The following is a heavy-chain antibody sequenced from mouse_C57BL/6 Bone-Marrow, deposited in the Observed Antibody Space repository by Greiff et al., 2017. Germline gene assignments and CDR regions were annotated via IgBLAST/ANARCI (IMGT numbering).Heavy chain of an antibody. V-gene: IGHV1-42*01. J-gene: IGHJ3*01. CDR2: INPSTGGT. D-gene: IGHD2-4*01. CDR1: GYSFTGYY. Sequence: EVQLVESGPELVKPGASVKISCKASGYSFTGYYMNWVKQSPEKSLEWIGEINPSTGGTNYNQKFKDKATLTVDKSSSTVYMQLKRLTSEASAVYYCARVGGYDYDVGFAYWGQGTLVTVSA. CDR3: ARVGGYDYDVGFAY.